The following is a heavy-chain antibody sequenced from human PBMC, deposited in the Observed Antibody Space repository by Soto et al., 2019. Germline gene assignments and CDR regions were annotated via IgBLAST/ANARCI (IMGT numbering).Heavy chain of an antibody. J-gene: IGHJ4*02. CDR2: ISAHNGST. Sequence: QAQLVQYGPEVKKPGASVKVSCKASGYTFINYSITWVRQAPGQGLEWMGWISAHNGSTNYAQRYQGRVTMTTDTATSTGYMELRSLRSDDTAVYYCARVIEGADSDYWGQGTLVTVSS. CDR3: ARVIEGADSDY. V-gene: IGHV1-18*01. CDR1: GYTFINYS. D-gene: IGHD6-13*01.